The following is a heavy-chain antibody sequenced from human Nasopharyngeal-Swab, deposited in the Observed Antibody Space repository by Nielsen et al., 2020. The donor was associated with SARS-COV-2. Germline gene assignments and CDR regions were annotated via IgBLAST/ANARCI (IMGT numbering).Heavy chain of an antibody. Sequence: GESLKISCAASGFTFSSYWMSWVRQAPGKGLEWVANIKQDGSEKYYVDSVKGQFTISRDNAKNSLYLQMNSLRAEDTAVYYCARGDDYGYYFDYWGQGTLVTVSS. CDR2: IKQDGSEK. V-gene: IGHV3-7*01. CDR1: GFTFSSYW. J-gene: IGHJ4*02. CDR3: ARGDDYGYYFDY. D-gene: IGHD4-17*01.